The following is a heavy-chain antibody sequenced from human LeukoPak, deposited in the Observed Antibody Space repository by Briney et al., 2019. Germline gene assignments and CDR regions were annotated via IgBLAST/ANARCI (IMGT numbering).Heavy chain of an antibody. J-gene: IGHJ4*02. CDR3: ARHEAQDFDY. CDR2: IYYSGTT. CDR1: GGSISSSNYY. V-gene: IGHV4-39*01. Sequence: SETLSLTCTVSGGSISSSNYYWGWIRQPPGKGLEWIGSIYYSGTTYYSSSLKSRVIISVDTSKNQFSLKLSSVTAIDTAVYYCARHEAQDFDYWGQGTLVTVSS.